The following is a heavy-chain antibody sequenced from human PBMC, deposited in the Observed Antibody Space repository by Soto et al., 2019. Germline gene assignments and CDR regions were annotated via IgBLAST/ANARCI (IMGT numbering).Heavy chain of an antibody. CDR3: ARGLDDYSNYLDY. CDR2: ISSSSSYI. V-gene: IGHV3-21*01. Sequence: GSLRLSCAASGFTFSSYSMNWVRQAPGKGLEWVSSISSSSSYIYYADSVKGRFTISRDNAKNSLYLQMNSLRAEDTAVYYCARGLDDYSNYLDYWGQGTLVTVSS. D-gene: IGHD4-4*01. CDR1: GFTFSSYS. J-gene: IGHJ4*02.